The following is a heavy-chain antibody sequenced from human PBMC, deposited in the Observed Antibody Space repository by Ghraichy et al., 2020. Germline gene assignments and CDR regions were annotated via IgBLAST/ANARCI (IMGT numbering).Heavy chain of an antibody. CDR3: VSSTVRLGAFDI. CDR1: GGSIRSSNYY. Sequence: SETLSLTCTVSGGSIRSSNYYWGWLRQPPGEGLEWIGSIYYSGSTYYNPSLESRVTISLDTSKNQFSLKLSSVTAADTAVYYCVSSTVRLGAFDIWGQGTMVTVSS. D-gene: IGHD4-11*01. V-gene: IGHV4-39*07. J-gene: IGHJ3*02. CDR2: IYYSGST.